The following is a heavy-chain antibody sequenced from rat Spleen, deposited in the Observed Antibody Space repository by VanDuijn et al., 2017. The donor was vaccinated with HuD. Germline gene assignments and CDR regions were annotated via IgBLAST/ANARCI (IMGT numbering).Heavy chain of an antibody. V-gene: IGHV5-22*01. CDR3: ARHSGGAYWYFDF. Sequence: EVQLVESGGGLVQPGRSLKLSCAASGFTFSDYYMAWVRQAPTKGLEWVASISYEGSSTYYGDSVKGRFTISRDNAKSTLYLQMNSLRSEDTATYYCARHSGGAYWYFDFWGPGTMVTVSS. D-gene: IGHD1-4*01. J-gene: IGHJ1*01. CDR1: GFTFSDYY. CDR2: ISYEGSST.